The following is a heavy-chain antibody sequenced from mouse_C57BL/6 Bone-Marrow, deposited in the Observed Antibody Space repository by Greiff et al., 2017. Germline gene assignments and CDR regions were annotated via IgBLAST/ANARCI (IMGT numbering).Heavy chain of an antibody. Sequence: EVNVVESGGDLVKPGGSLKLSCAASGFTFSSYGMSWVRQTPDKRLEWVATISSGGSYTYYPDSVKGRFTISRDNAKNTLYLQMSSLKSEDTARYKCARQGGVTTFAYWGQGTLVTVSA. CDR3: ARQGGVTTFAY. V-gene: IGHV5-6*01. D-gene: IGHD2-2*01. CDR2: ISSGGSYT. J-gene: IGHJ3*01. CDR1: GFTFSSYG.